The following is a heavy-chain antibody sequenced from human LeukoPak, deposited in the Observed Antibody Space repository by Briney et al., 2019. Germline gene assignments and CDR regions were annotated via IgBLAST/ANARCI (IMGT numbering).Heavy chain of an antibody. CDR3: AKGPRGSSSWYIVDY. CDR1: GGSISSYY. CDR2: IYYSGST. D-gene: IGHD6-13*01. V-gene: IGHV4-59*01. J-gene: IGHJ4*02. Sequence: PSETLSLTCTVSGGSISSYYWSWIRQPPGKGLEWIGYIYYSGSTNYNPSLKSRVTISVDTSKNQFSLKLSSVTAADTAVYYCAKGPRGSSSWYIVDYWGQGTLVTVSS.